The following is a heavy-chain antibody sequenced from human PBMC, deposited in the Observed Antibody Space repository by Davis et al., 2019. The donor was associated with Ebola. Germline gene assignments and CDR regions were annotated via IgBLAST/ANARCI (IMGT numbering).Heavy chain of an antibody. J-gene: IGHJ4*02. CDR2: VYYSGST. V-gene: IGHV4-59*12. CDR3: ARVRGIAARRFDY. D-gene: IGHD6-6*01. Sequence: SESLCLTCVVSGSSFSPYYFTWIPRHPGKGLEWIGYVYYSGSTNYNPSLKSRVTISVDTSKNQFSLKLISVTAADTAVYYCARVRGIAARRFDYWGQGTLVTVSS. CDR1: GSSFSPYY.